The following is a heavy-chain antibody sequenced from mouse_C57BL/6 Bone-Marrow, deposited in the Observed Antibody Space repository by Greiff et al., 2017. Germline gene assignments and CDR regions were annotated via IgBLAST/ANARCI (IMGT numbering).Heavy chain of an antibody. V-gene: IGHV3-6*01. CDR3: AKIYGYDDWYFDV. J-gene: IGHJ1*03. CDR2: ISYDGSN. Sequence: EVQLQESGPGLVKPSQSLSLTCSVTGYSITSGYYWNWIRQFPGNKLEWMGYISYDGSNNYNPSLKNRISITRDTSKNQFFLKLNSVTTEDTATYYCAKIYGYDDWYFDVWGTGTTVTVSS. CDR1: GYSITSGYY. D-gene: IGHD2-2*01.